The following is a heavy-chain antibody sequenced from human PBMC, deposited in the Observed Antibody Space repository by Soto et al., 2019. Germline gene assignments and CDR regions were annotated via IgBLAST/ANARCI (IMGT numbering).Heavy chain of an antibody. D-gene: IGHD6-13*01. J-gene: IGHJ4*02. V-gene: IGHV3-30-3*01. CDR3: ATPGPYSSSWYLDY. CDR1: GFTFSSYA. Sequence: GGSLRLSCAASGFTFSSYAMHWVRQAPGKGLEWVAVISYDGSNKYYADSVKGRFTISRDNSKNTLYLQMNSLRAEETAVYYCATPGPYSSSWYLDYWGQGTLVTVSS. CDR2: ISYDGSNK.